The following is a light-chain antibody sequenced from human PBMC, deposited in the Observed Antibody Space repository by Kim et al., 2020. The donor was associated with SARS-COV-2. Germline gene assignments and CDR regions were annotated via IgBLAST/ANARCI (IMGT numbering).Light chain of an antibody. CDR1: SGNIGSNY. CDR2: RNN. Sequence: VTISCCGSSGNIGSNYVYWYQQLPRTAPKLLIYRNNQRPSGVPDRYSGSESGTSTSLAISGLRSEDEADYYYAAWDDSLSGRVFGGGTKLTVL. CDR3: AAWDDSLSGRV. J-gene: IGLJ3*02. V-gene: IGLV1-47*01.